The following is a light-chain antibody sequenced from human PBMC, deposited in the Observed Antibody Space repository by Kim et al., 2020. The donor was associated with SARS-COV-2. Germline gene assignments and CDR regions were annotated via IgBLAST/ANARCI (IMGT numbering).Light chain of an antibody. CDR1: NIGSKN. Sequence: VARGQTARITCGGNNIGSKNVHWYQQKPGQAPVLVIYRDSNRPSGIPERFSGSNSGNTATLTISRAQAGDEADYYCQVWDSSTYVFGTGTKVTVL. J-gene: IGLJ1*01. CDR3: QVWDSSTYV. V-gene: IGLV3-9*01. CDR2: RDS.